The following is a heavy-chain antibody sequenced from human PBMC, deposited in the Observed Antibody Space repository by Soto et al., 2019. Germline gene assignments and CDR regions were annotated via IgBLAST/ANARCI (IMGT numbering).Heavy chain of an antibody. V-gene: IGHV4-59*01. CDR1: GGSISSYY. CDR3: ARVGSGYYNYYYYYYMDV. Sequence: SETLSLTCTVSGGSISSYYWSWIRQPPGKGLEWIGYIYYSGSTNYNPSLKSRVTISVDTSKNQFSLKLSSVTAADTAVYYCARVGSGYYNYYYYYYMDVWGKGTTVTVSS. CDR2: IYYSGST. D-gene: IGHD3-3*01. J-gene: IGHJ6*03.